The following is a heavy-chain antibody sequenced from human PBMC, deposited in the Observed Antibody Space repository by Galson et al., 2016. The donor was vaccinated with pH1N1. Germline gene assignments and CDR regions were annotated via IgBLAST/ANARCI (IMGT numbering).Heavy chain of an antibody. CDR2: INQDGSVK. CDR3: ARKVGDY. Sequence: SLILSCAASGFTFSNYWMSWVRQAPGKGLEWVVNINQDGSVKYYIDSVKGRFTISRDNAKNSLYLQMNSLRAEDTAVYYCARKVGDYWGQGTLVTVSS. V-gene: IGHV3-7*01. CDR1: GFTFSNYW. J-gene: IGHJ4*02.